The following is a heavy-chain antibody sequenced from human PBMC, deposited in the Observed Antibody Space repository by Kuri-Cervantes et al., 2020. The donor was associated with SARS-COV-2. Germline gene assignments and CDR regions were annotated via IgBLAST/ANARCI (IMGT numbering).Heavy chain of an antibody. CDR3: ARGVTGVEHTVVLIATYYYHYYLDV. Sequence: GSLRLSCAVYGGSFNNYHWSWVRQSPGKGLEWIGEINHNGNTNYNPSLKSRVTISVDTSKNQSSLKLSSVTAADAAVYYCARGVTGVEHTVVLIATYYYHYYLDVWGKGTTVTVSS. CDR1: GGSFNNYH. CDR2: INHNGNT. V-gene: IGHV4-34*01. J-gene: IGHJ6*03. D-gene: IGHD2-21*01.